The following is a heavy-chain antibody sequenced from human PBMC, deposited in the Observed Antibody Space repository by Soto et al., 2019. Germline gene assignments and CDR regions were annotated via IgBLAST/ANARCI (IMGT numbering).Heavy chain of an antibody. V-gene: IGHV3-7*01. CDR1: GFTFSSYW. D-gene: IGHD5-12*01. Sequence: EVQLVESGGGLVQPGGSLRLSCAASGFTFSSYWMSWVRQAPGKGLEWVANIKQDGSEKYYVDSVKGRFTISRDNANNSLYLQMNSLRAEDTAVYYCARDPNIVATMGSIYYYYGMDVWGQGTTVTVSS. CDR2: IKQDGSEK. J-gene: IGHJ6*02. CDR3: ARDPNIVATMGSIYYYYGMDV.